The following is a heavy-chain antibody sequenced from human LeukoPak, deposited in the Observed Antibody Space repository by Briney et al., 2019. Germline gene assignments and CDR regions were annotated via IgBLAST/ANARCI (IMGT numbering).Heavy chain of an antibody. CDR3: ATSTYYYDSSGYGY. CDR2: FDPEDGET. D-gene: IGHD3-22*01. CDR1: GYTLTELS. Sequence: ASVKVSCKVSGYTLTELSMHWVRQAPGKGLEWMGGFDPEDGETIYAQKFQGRVTMTEDTSTDTSYMELSSLRSEDTAVYYCATSTYYYDSSGYGYWGQGTLVTVSS. J-gene: IGHJ4*02. V-gene: IGHV1-24*01.